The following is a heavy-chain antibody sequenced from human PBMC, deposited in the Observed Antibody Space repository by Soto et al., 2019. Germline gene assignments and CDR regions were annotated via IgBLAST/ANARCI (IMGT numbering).Heavy chain of an antibody. D-gene: IGHD4-17*01. Sequence: GSLRLSCAASGFTFSSYAMSWVRQAPGKGLEWVSAISGSGGSTYYADSVKGRFTISRDNSKNTLYLQMNSLRAEDTAVYYWAKDSGDYPLDYYYYGMDVWGQGTTVTVSS. V-gene: IGHV3-23*01. CDR2: ISGSGGST. CDR3: AKDSGDYPLDYYYYGMDV. CDR1: GFTFSSYA. J-gene: IGHJ6*02.